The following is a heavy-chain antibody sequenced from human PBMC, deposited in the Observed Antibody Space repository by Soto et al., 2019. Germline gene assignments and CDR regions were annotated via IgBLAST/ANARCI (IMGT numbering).Heavy chain of an antibody. J-gene: IGHJ4*02. D-gene: IGHD6-19*01. V-gene: IGHV1-2*02. CDR1: GYTFTGYY. CDR3: ARDDSSGWYYFDY. Sequence: ASVKVSCKASGYTFTGYYMHWVRQAPGQGLEWMGWINPNSGGTNYAQKFQGRVTMTRDTSISTAYMELSWLRSDDTAVYYCARDDSSGWYYFDYWGQGTLVTVSS. CDR2: INPNSGGT.